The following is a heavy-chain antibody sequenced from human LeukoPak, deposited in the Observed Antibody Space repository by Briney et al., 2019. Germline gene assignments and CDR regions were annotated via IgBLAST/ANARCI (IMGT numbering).Heavy chain of an antibody. Sequence: GGSLRLSCAASGFTFSSYWMHWVRQAPGKGLVWVSRINSDGSSTSYADSVKGRFTISRDNAKNALYLQMNSLRAEDTAVYYCARAGSPRSGSYYRLFDYWGQGTLVTVSS. CDR2: INSDGSST. CDR1: GFTFSSYW. CDR3: ARAGSPRSGSYYRLFDY. V-gene: IGHV3-74*01. D-gene: IGHD3-10*01. J-gene: IGHJ4*02.